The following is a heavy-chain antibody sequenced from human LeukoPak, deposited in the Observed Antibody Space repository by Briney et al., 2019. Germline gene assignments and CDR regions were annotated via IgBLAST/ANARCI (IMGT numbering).Heavy chain of an antibody. V-gene: IGHV4-59*01. CDR1: GGSICSYY. J-gene: IGHJ4*02. D-gene: IGHD6-19*01. CDR3: ASIGSSGWYYFDY. Sequence: PSETLSLTCTVSGGSICSYYWSWVRQPPGKGLEWVGYIYYSGSANYNPSLKSRVTISVETSKTQFSLKLSSVTAADTAVYYCASIGSSGWYYFDYWGQGTLVTVSS. CDR2: IYYSGSA.